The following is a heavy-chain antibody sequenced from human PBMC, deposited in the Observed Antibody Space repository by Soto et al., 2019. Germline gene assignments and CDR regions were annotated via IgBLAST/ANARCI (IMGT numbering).Heavy chain of an antibody. CDR3: AREGRYSYGYYYFDY. J-gene: IGHJ4*02. D-gene: IGHD5-18*01. CDR1: GGSVSSGSYY. Sequence: PSETLSLTCTVSGGSVSSGSYYWSWIRQPPGKGLEWIGYIYYSGSTYYNPSLKSRVTISVDTSKNQFSLKLSSVTAADTAVYYCAREGRYSYGYYYFDYWGQGTLVTVSS. CDR2: IYYSGST. V-gene: IGHV4-61*01.